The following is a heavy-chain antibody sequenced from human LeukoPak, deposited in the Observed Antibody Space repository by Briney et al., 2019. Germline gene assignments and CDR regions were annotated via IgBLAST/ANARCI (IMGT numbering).Heavy chain of an antibody. Sequence: GGSLRPSCATSGFPFVASALHCVRQAPGKGIEWVALISSDTSNKYYMDSVKGPFTISRDNSKNTLYLQMDSLRPEDTAVYYCARLAAASPGYWGQGTLVTVSS. J-gene: IGHJ4*02. D-gene: IGHD3-16*01. CDR2: ISSDTSNK. V-gene: IGHV3-30*10. CDR3: ARLAAASPGY. CDR1: GFPFVASA.